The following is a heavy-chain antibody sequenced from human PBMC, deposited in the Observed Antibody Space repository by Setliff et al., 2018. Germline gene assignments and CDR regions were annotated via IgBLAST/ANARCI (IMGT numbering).Heavy chain of an antibody. V-gene: IGHV4-34*01. Sequence: TLSLTCAVYGESFDNHYWTWIRQPPGERLEWIGEINHRGFTDYKPSLKSRLTMSVGTSRNQFSLNLGSVTAADTGVYYCARGRIAERPEAIDYWGQGTPVTVSS. CDR1: GESFDNHY. J-gene: IGHJ4*02. D-gene: IGHD6-6*01. CDR3: ARGRIAERPEAIDY. CDR2: INHRGFT.